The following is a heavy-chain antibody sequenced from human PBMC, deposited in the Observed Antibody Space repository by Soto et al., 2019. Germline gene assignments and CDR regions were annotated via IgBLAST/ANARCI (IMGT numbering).Heavy chain of an antibody. D-gene: IGHD6-19*01. CDR2: IYTSASI. V-gene: IGHV4-4*07. J-gene: IGHJ6*02. Sequence: SETLSLTCSVSGADINTYSWTWIRQPAGKGLEWIGRIYTSASINYNPSLKGRVTLSVDTSTNQVSLRLASVTAADTAIYYCARDREAGYNFYYGMDVWGRGTTVTVAS. CDR3: ARDREAGYNFYYGMDV. CDR1: GADINTYS.